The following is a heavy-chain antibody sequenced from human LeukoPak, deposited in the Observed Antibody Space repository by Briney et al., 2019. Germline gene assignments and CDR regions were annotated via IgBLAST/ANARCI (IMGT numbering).Heavy chain of an antibody. D-gene: IGHD5-18*01. J-gene: IGHJ4*02. V-gene: IGHV3-33*01. CDR2: IWFDGSNY. CDR3: ARAGYSYPTGGWDY. Sequence: GRSLRLSCVASGFTFSSYVMHWVRQAPGKGLEWVAVIWFDGSNYYYADSVKGRFTISRDSSKNTLYLQMNSLRAEDPAVYYCARAGYSYPTGGWDYWGQGTLVTVSS. CDR1: GFTFSSYV.